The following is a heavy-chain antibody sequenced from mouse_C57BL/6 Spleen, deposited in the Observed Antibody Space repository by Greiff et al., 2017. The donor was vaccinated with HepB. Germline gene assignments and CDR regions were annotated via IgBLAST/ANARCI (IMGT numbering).Heavy chain of an antibody. CDR1: GYTFTSYW. V-gene: IGHV1-69*01. Sequence: QVQLQQPGAELVMPGASVKLSCKASGYTFTSYWMHWVKQRPGQGLEWIGEIDPSDSYTNYNQKFKGKSTLTVDKSSSTAYMQLSSLTSEDSAVYYSARGGVARYFDVWGTGTTVTVSS. CDR3: ARGGVARYFDV. J-gene: IGHJ1*03. CDR2: IDPSDSYT. D-gene: IGHD1-1*01.